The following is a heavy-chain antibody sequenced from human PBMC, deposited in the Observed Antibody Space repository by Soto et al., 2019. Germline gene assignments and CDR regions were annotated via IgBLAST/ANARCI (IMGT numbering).Heavy chain of an antibody. V-gene: IGHV1-69*02. CDR3: ARLGIDCSSTSCYYDVDY. CDR1: GGTFSSYT. J-gene: IGHJ4*02. Sequence: QVQLVQSGAEVKKPGSSVKVSCKASGGTFSSYTISWVRQAPGQWLEWMGRIIPILGIANYAQKFQGRVTITADKSTSTAYMELSSLRSEDTAVYYCARLGIDCSSTSCYYDVDYWGQGTLVTVSS. CDR2: IIPILGIA. D-gene: IGHD2-2*01.